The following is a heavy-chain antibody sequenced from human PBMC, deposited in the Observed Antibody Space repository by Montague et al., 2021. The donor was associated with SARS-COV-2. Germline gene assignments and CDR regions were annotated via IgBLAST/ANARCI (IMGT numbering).Heavy chain of an antibody. V-gene: IGHV4-39*01. D-gene: IGHD3-22*01. CDR2: IYYSGST. J-gene: IGHJ3*01. Sequence: SETLSLTCTVSGGSISSSSYYWGWIRQPPGKGLEWIGSIYYSGSTYYNPSLKSRVTISVDTSKNQLSLKLSSVTAADTAVYYCARFPTSYYYDSKAAPATPDAFDLWGQGTMGTVSS. CDR3: ARFPTSYYYDSKAAPATPDAFDL. CDR1: GGSISSSSYY.